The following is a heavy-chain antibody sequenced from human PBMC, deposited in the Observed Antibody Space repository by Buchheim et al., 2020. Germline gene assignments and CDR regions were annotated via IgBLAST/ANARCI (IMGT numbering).Heavy chain of an antibody. Sequence: EVQLLESGGGLVQPGGSLRLSCAASGFTFRSYAMSWVRQAPGKGLEWVSAISGSGGSTYYADSVKGRFTISRDNSKNTLSLQMNSLRAEDTAVYYCAKEGRPNYYDSSGYPNYFDYWGQGTL. CDR3: AKEGRPNYYDSSGYPNYFDY. D-gene: IGHD3-22*01. V-gene: IGHV3-23*01. CDR1: GFTFRSYA. J-gene: IGHJ4*02. CDR2: ISGSGGST.